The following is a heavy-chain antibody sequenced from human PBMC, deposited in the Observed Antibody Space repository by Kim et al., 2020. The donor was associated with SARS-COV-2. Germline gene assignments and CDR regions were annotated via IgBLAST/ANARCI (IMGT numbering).Heavy chain of an antibody. J-gene: IGHJ4*02. CDR3: LAEFGSRSFDH. D-gene: IGHD3-10*01. V-gene: IGHV3-30*01. Sequence: ISYPDSVRCRFIISRDNTKRTLYLQMTGLRPEDTAVYYCLAEFGSRSFDHWGQGTLVTVSS. CDR2: I.